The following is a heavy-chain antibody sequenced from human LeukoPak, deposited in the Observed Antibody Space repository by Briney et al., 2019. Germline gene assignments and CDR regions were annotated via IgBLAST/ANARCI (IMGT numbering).Heavy chain of an antibody. CDR1: GGSISSSSYY. Sequence: KTSETLSLTCTVSGGSISSSSYYWGWIRQPPGKGLQWIGSIYYSGRTYYNPSLKSRVTISVDTSKNQFSLKVSSVTAADTAVYYCARHSYGDYSRYYYYMDVWGKGTTVTVSS. J-gene: IGHJ6*03. V-gene: IGHV4-39*01. D-gene: IGHD4-17*01. CDR3: ARHSYGDYSRYYYYMDV. CDR2: IYYSGRT.